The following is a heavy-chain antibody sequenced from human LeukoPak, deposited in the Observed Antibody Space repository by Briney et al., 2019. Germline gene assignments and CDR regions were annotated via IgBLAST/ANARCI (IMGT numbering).Heavy chain of an antibody. CDR3: SRRNY. CDR1: GLAFSAYK. Sequence: PGGSLRLSCAASGLAFSAYKMHWVRQAPGKELVWVSRINSDGSSTSYADSVKGRFTISRDNAKNTLYLQMNSLRAEDTAVYYCSRRNYWGQGTLVTVSS. V-gene: IGHV3-74*01. CDR2: INSDGSST. J-gene: IGHJ4*02.